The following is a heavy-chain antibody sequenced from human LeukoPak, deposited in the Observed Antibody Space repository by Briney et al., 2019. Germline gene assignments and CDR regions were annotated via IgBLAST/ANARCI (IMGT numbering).Heavy chain of an antibody. D-gene: IGHD6-19*01. CDR2: ISSSGGTI. CDR3: ARDSPPFVAVAGIGGFDY. CDR1: GFTFSSYE. V-gene: IGHV3-48*03. Sequence: PGGSLRLSCAASGFTFSSYEMNWVRQAPGKGLEWVSYISSSGGTIYYADSVKGRFTISRDNAKNSLYLQMNSLRAEDTAVYYCARDSPPFVAVAGIGGFDYWGQGTLVTVSS. J-gene: IGHJ4*02.